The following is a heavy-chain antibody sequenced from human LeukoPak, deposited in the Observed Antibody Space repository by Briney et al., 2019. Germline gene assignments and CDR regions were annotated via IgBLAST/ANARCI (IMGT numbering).Heavy chain of an antibody. CDR2: INWNGGST. Sequence: GGSLRLSCAASGFTFDDYGMSWVRQAPGKGLEWVSGINWNGGSTGYADSVKGRFTISRDNAKNSLYLQMNSLRAEGTALYYCASHRGYYDILTGYYRNYYGMDVWGQGTTVTVSS. CDR1: GFTFDDYG. J-gene: IGHJ6*02. V-gene: IGHV3-20*04. D-gene: IGHD3-9*01. CDR3: ASHRGYYDILTGYYRNYYGMDV.